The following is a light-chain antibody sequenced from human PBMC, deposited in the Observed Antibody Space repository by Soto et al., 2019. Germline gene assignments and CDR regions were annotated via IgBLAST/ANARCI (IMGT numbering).Light chain of an antibody. CDR3: SSYTSTSTLVL. V-gene: IGLV2-14*03. CDR2: DVT. CDR1: SSDVGGYKY. Sequence: QSALTQPASVSGSPGQSITISCTGASSDVGGYKYVSWYQHHPGNAPKLLIYDVTIRPSGVSDRFSGSKSGNTASLTISGLQAEDESTYYCSSYTSTSTLVLFGGGTKPTVL. J-gene: IGLJ2*01.